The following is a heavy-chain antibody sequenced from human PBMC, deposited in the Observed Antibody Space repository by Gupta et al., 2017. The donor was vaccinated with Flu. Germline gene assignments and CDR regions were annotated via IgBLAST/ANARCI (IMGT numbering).Heavy chain of an antibody. CDR1: GFTFSSYA. V-gene: IGHV3-23*01. Sequence: EVQLLESGGGLVQPGGSLRLSCAASGFTFSSYALSWVRQAPGKGLEWVSAISGSGGSTYYADSVKGRFTISRDNSKNTLYLQMNSLRAEDTAVYYCAKVGTSGGSCYWCVDVWGQGTTVTVSS. J-gene: IGHJ6*02. D-gene: IGHD2-15*01. CDR3: AKVGTSGGSCYWCVDV. CDR2: ISGSGGST.